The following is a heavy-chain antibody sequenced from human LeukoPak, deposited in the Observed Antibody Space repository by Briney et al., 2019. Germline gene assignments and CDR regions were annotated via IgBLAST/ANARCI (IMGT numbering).Heavy chain of an antibody. Sequence: SETLSLTCGVSGGSFSAYYWSWIRQPPGKGLEWIGEINHSGSTNYNPSLKSRVTISVDTSKNQFSLKLSSVTAADTAVYYCARGEWYCSSTSCYTEPNWFDPWGQGTLVTVSS. CDR3: ARGEWYCSSTSCYTEPNWFDP. CDR1: GGSFSAYY. CDR2: INHSGST. J-gene: IGHJ5*02. V-gene: IGHV4-34*01. D-gene: IGHD2-2*02.